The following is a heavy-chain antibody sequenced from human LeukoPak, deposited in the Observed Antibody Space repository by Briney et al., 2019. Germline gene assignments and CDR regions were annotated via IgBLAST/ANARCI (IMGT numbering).Heavy chain of an antibody. Sequence: GGSLRLSCAASGFTFSSYGMHWVRQAPGKGLEWVAVIWYDGSNKYYADSVKGRFTISRDNSKNTLYLQMNSLRAEDTAVYYCARELRRDGYNLKFDYWGQGTLVTVSS. V-gene: IGHV3-33*01. CDR2: IWYDGSNK. CDR3: ARELRRDGYNLKFDY. CDR1: GFTFSSYG. D-gene: IGHD5-24*01. J-gene: IGHJ4*02.